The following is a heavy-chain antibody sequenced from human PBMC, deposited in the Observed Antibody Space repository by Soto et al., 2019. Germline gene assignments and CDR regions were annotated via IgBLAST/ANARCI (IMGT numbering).Heavy chain of an antibody. CDR2: IWYDGSNK. CDR1: GFTFSSYG. Sequence: PGGSLRLSCAASGFTFSSYGMHWVRQAPGKGLEWVAVIWYDGSNKYYADSVKGRFTISRDNSKNTLYLQMNSLRAEDTAVYYCARGGGSSDYGDYVEYFQHWGQGTLVTVSS. D-gene: IGHD4-17*01. CDR3: ARGGGSSDYGDYVEYFQH. J-gene: IGHJ1*01. V-gene: IGHV3-33*01.